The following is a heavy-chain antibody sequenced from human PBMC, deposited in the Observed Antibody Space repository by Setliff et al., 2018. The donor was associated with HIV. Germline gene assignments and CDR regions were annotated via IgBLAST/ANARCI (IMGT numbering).Heavy chain of an antibody. Sequence: SGGSLRLSCAATGFTFRSYVLHWVRQSPRKGLEWLARIKSKSDGGTTSYAAPVKDRFTISRDDSRNTLYLQMNSMKSDDTATYYCVGHYYDPLTGYYVWFFDVWGRGTLVTVSS. CDR2: IKSKSDGGTT. V-gene: IGHV3-15*05. J-gene: IGHJ2*01. CDR3: VGHYYDPLTGYYVWFFDV. CDR1: GFTFRSYV. D-gene: IGHD3-9*01.